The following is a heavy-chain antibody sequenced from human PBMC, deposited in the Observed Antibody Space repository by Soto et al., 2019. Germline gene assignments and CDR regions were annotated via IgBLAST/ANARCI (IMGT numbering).Heavy chain of an antibody. CDR2: VNGGGGIT. D-gene: IGHD3-3*01. V-gene: IGHV3-23*01. J-gene: IGHJ6*02. CDR3: ARGHFGVTMDV. CDR1: EFTFSSYS. Sequence: EVQLLESGGGLVQPGGSLRLSCAASEFTFSSYSMSWVRQAPGKGLEWVSGVNGGGGITYYAEAVKGRFTISRDNSKNTLYLQMNSLRAEDTAVFYCARGHFGVTMDVWGQGNTVTVSS.